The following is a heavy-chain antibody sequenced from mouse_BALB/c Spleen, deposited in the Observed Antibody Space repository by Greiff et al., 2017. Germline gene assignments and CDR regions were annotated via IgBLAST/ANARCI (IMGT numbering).Heavy chain of an antibody. V-gene: IGHV5-17*02. Sequence: EVMLVESGGGLVQPGGSRKLSCAASGFTFSSFGMHWVRQAPEKGLEWVAYISSGSSTIYYADTVKGRFTISRDNPKNTLFLQMTSLRSEDTAMYYCAREGYRYAWFAYWGQGTLVTVSA. CDR3: AREGYRYAWFAY. CDR1: GFTFSSFG. CDR2: ISSGSSTI. J-gene: IGHJ3*01. D-gene: IGHD2-14*01.